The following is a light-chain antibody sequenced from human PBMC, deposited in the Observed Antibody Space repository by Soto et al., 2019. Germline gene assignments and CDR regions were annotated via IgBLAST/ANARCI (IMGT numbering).Light chain of an antibody. V-gene: IGKV3D-15*01. CDR3: HQYNNWPQT. Sequence: EIVMTQSPDTLSLSPGETATLSCRASQSIANNLAWYQQKPGQPPSLLFSGASTRATGIPARFSASRSGTDFTLTISRLQSEDFAVYYCHQYNNWPQTFGQGTKVQI. CDR1: QSIANN. J-gene: IGKJ1*01. CDR2: GAS.